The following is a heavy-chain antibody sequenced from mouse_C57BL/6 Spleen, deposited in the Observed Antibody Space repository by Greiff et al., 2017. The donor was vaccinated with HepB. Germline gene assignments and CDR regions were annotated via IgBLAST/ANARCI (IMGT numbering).Heavy chain of an antibody. CDR1: GYTFTSYW. J-gene: IGHJ1*03. D-gene: IGHD1-1*01. Sequence: QVQLQQPGAELVKPGASVKMSCKASGYTFTSYWITWVKQRPGQGLEWIGDIYPGSGSTNYNEKFKSKATLTVDTSSSTAYMQLSSLTSEDSAVYYCARKRGYYYGSSYGYVDVWGTGTTVTVSS. CDR2: IYPGSGST. CDR3: ARKRGYYYGSSYGYVDV. V-gene: IGHV1-55*01.